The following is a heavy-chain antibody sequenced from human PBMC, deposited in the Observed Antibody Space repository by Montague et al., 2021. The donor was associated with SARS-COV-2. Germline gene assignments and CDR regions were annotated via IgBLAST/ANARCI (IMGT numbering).Heavy chain of an antibody. CDR2: ISSSSSYI. J-gene: IGHJ4*02. CDR3: ARGPHYYDSSGYVDY. V-gene: IGHV3-21*01. D-gene: IGHD3-22*01. Sequence: SLRLSCAASGFTFSSYSMNWVRQAPGKGLEWVSSISSSSSYIYYADSVKGRFTISRDNAENSLYLQMNSLRAEDTAVYYCARGPHYYDSSGYVDYWGQGTLVTVSS. CDR1: GFTFSSYS.